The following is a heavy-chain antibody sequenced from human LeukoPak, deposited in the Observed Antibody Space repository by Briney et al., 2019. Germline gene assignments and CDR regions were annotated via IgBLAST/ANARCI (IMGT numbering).Heavy chain of an antibody. V-gene: IGHV3-23*01. CDR3: AKALTTVTTSFDY. J-gene: IGHJ4*02. CDR1: GFPFCSFA. CDR2: PIGSDSST. D-gene: IGHD4-17*01. Sequence: GESLRLSCAASGFPFCSFARRRVPQPPGKGLEWVSAPIGSDSSTYYAVSVKGRLTISRDKPKNNLYLQMNSLRAEDTAVDHCAKALTTVTTSFDYWGQGTLVTVSS.